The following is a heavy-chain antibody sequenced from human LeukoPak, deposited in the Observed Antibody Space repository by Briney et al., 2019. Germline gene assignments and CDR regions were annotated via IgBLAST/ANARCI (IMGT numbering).Heavy chain of an antibody. CDR3: ARWNVRGNSGNYYYYGMDV. CDR1: GFTFSSYG. CDR2: ISYDGSNK. D-gene: IGHD4-23*01. J-gene: IGHJ6*02. Sequence: GGSLRLSCAASGFTFSSYGMHWVRQAPGKGLEWVAVISYDGSNKYYADSVKGRFTISRDNSKNTLYLQMNSLRAEDTAVYYCARWNVRGNSGNYYYYGMDVWGQGTTVTVSS. V-gene: IGHV3-30*03.